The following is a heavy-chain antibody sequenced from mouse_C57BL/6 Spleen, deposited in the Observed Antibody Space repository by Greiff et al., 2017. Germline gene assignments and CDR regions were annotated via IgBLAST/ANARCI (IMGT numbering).Heavy chain of an antibody. CDR1: GYTFHGYW. J-gene: IGHJ2*01. D-gene: IGHD2-1*01. V-gene: IGHV1-9*01. Sequence: QVQLKQSGAELMKPGASVKLSCKATGYTFHGYWLEWVKQRPGHGLEWIGEILPGSGSTNYNEKFKGKATFTADTSSNTAYMQLSSLTTEDSAIYYCARYHYYGNYYFDYWGQGTTPTVSS. CDR2: ILPGSGST. CDR3: ARYHYYGNYYFDY.